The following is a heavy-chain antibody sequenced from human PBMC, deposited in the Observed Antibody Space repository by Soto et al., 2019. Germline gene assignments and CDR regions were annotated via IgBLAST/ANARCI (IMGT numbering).Heavy chain of an antibody. CDR3: ARTICKPVGRYNWFDP. V-gene: IGHV2-70*01. Sequence: SGPTLVNPTQTLTLTCTFSGFSLSTSGMCVSWIRQPPGKALEWLAPIDWDDDKYYSTSLKTRLTISKDTSKNQVVLTMTNVDPVDTATYYCARTICKPVGRYNWFDPWGQGALVTVSS. D-gene: IGHD2-15*01. J-gene: IGHJ5*02. CDR2: IDWDDDK. CDR1: GFSLSTSGMC.